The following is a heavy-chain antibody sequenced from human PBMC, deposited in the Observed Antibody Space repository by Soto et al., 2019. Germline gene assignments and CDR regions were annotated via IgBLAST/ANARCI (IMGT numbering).Heavy chain of an antibody. CDR2: IIPILGIA. V-gene: IGHV1-69*02. D-gene: IGHD2-2*02. CDR3: ASSPVVVVPAAISYWFDP. J-gene: IGHJ5*02. CDR1: GGTFSSYT. Sequence: GASVKVSCKASGGTFSSYTISWVRQAPGQGLEWMGRIIPILGIANYAQKFQGRVTITADKSTSTAYMELSSLRSEDTAVYYCASSPVVVVPAAISYWFDPWGQGTLVTVSS.